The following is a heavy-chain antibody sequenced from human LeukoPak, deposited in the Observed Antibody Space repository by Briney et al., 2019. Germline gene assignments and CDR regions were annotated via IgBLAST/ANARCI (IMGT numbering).Heavy chain of an antibody. J-gene: IGHJ3*02. CDR2: ISWNSGSI. CDR1: GFTFDDYA. D-gene: IGHD4-17*01. Sequence: PGGSLRLSCAASGFTFDDYAMHWVRQAPGKGLEWVSGISWNSGSIGYADSVKGRFTISRDNAKNSLYLQMNSLGAEDMALYYCAKQGYGDSRAAFDIWGQGTMVTVSS. V-gene: IGHV3-9*03. CDR3: AKQGYGDSRAAFDI.